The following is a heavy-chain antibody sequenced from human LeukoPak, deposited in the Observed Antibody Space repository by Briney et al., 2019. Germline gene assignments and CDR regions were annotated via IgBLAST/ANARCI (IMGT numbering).Heavy chain of an antibody. D-gene: IGHD1-26*01. CDR3: ARDGRSGSYFREDYYYYMDV. Sequence: ASVKVSCKASGYTFTGYYMHWVRQAPGQGLEWMGWISAYNGNTNYAQKLQGRVTMTTDTSTSTAYMELRSLRSDDTAVYYSARDGRSGSYFREDYYYYMDVWGKGTTVTVSS. CDR1: GYTFTGYY. V-gene: IGHV1-18*04. J-gene: IGHJ6*03. CDR2: ISAYNGNT.